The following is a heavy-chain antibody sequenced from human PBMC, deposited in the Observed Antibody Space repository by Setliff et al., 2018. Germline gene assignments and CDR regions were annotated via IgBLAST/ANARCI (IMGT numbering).Heavy chain of an antibody. CDR2: ISVYNGNT. CDR3: AREVPLLGYCSGGSCYQPVFDY. CDR1: GYTFTSYG. Sequence: ASVKVSCKASGYTFTSYGISWVRQAPGQGLEWMGWISVYNGNTNYAQKLQGRVTMTTDTSTSTAYMELRSLRSDDTAVYYCAREVPLLGYCSGGSCYQPVFDYWGQGTLVTVSS. D-gene: IGHD2-15*01. V-gene: IGHV1-18*01. J-gene: IGHJ4*02.